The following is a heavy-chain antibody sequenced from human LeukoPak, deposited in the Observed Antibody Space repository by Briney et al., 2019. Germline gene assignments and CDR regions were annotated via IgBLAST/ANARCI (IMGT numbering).Heavy chain of an antibody. CDR3: ARSSWYDGMGY. CDR1: GGSISSYY. Sequence: SETLSLTCTVSGGSISSYYWSWIRQPPGKGLEWIGYIYYSGCTNYNPSLKSRVTISVDTSKNQFSLKLSSVTAADTAVYYCARSSWYDGMGYWGQGTLVTVSS. D-gene: IGHD6-13*01. V-gene: IGHV4-59*01. CDR2: IYYSGCT. J-gene: IGHJ4*02.